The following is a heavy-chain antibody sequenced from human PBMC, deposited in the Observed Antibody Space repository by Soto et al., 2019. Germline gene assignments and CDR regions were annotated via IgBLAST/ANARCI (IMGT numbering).Heavy chain of an antibody. J-gene: IGHJ4*02. D-gene: IGHD1-1*01. CDR3: ARGRYGDY. CDR2: ISAHNGNT. CDR1: GYAFTTYG. V-gene: IGHV1-18*01. Sequence: QVHLVQSGAEVKKPGASVKVSCKGSGYAFTTYGITWVRQAPGQGLEWMGWISAHNGNTNYAQKLQGRVTVTRDTSTSTAYMELRSLRSDDTVVYYCARGRYGDYWGQGARVTVSS.